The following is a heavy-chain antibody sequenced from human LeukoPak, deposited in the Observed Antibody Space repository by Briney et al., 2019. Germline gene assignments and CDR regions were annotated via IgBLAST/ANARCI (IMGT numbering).Heavy chain of an antibody. Sequence: GGSLRLSCAASGLTFSSYSMNWVRQAPGKGLEWISYISSGSSIHYADSVKGRFTISRDNAKNSLFLHMNSLRAEDTAVYFCASTYSMASYCTSTTCPSWYWGQGTLVTVSS. CDR3: ASTYSMASYCTSTTCPSWY. D-gene: IGHD2-2*01. V-gene: IGHV3-48*01. CDR1: GLTFSSYS. CDR2: ISSGSSI. J-gene: IGHJ4*02.